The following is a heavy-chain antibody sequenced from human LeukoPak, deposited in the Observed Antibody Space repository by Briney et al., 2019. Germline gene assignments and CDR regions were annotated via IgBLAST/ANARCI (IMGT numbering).Heavy chain of an antibody. Sequence: ASVNVSCKASGGTFSSYGISWVRQAPGQGLEWMGGIIPIFGTPNYAQKFQGRVTITADESTSTAYMELSSLRSEDTAVYYCARGSGTITMVRGVFYGMDVWGQGTTVTVSS. J-gene: IGHJ6*02. CDR3: ARGSGTITMVRGVFYGMDV. V-gene: IGHV1-69*13. D-gene: IGHD3-10*01. CDR2: IIPIFGTP. CDR1: GGTFSSYG.